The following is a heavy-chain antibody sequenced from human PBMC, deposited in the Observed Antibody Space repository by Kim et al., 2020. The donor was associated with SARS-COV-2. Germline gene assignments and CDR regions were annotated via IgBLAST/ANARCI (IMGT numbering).Heavy chain of an antibody. CDR2: IYYSGST. J-gene: IGHJ4*02. CDR1: GGSISSGGYY. V-gene: IGHV4-31*03. CDR3: ANARPDYGGNSEGEYFDY. Sequence: SETLSLTCTVSGGSISSGGYYWSWIRQHPGKGLEWIGYIYYSGSTYYNPSLKSRVTISVDTSKNQFSLKLSSVTAADTAVYYCANARPDYGGNSEGEYFDYWGQGTLVTVSS. D-gene: IGHD4-17*01.